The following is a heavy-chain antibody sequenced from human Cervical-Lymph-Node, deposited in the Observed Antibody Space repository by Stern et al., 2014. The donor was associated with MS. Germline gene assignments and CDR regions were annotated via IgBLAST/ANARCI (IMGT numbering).Heavy chain of an antibody. V-gene: IGHV3-48*01. CDR3: ATDYASSTS. CDR1: GFTFSTYS. J-gene: IGHJ4*02. CDR2: ISSSGGSI. Sequence: VQLVQSGGDFVQPGGSLRLPCAASGFTFSTYSMNWVRQAPGKGLQWLSYISSSGGSIYYADSVKGRFPISRDNAKNSLYLQMNSLRAEDTAVYYCATDYASSTSWGQGTLVTVSS. D-gene: IGHD4/OR15-4a*01.